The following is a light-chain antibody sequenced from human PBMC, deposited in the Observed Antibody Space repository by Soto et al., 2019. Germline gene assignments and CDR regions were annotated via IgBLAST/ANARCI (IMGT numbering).Light chain of an antibody. J-gene: IGLJ2*01. V-gene: IGLV2-11*01. CDR2: DVS. CDR1: SSDVGGYNY. Sequence: QSALTQPRSVSGSPGQSVTISCTGTSSDVGGYNYVSWYQQHPGKAPKLMIYDVSKRPSGVPDRFSGSKSGNTASQTISGFQAEDEADYYCCSYAGTVVFGGGTKLTVL. CDR3: CSYAGTVV.